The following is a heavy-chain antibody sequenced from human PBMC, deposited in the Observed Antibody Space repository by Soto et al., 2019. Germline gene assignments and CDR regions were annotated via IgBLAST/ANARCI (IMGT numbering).Heavy chain of an antibody. D-gene: IGHD6-19*01. Sequence: GGSLRLSCAASGFTVSSNYMSWVRQAPGKGLEWVSAIYSGGSTYYADSVKGRFTISRDNSKNTLYLQMNSLRAEDTAVYYCASGRYSSGWAPFDYWGQGTLVTVSS. V-gene: IGHV3-53*01. J-gene: IGHJ4*02. CDR3: ASGRYSSGWAPFDY. CDR1: GFTVSSNY. CDR2: IYSGGST.